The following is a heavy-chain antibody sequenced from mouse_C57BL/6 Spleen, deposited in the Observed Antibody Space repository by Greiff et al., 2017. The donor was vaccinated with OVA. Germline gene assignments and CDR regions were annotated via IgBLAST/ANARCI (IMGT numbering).Heavy chain of an antibody. J-gene: IGHJ2*01. V-gene: IGHV1-82*01. CDR3: ARRDGTDEGFDD. CDR1: GYAFSSSW. Sequence: QVQLQQSGPELVKPGASVKISCKASGYAFSSSWMNWVKQRPGKGLEWVGRIYPGDGDTNYNGKFKGKATLTADKSSSTAYMQLSSLTSEDSAVYCCARRDGTDEGFDDWGQGTTLAVSS. D-gene: IGHD4-1*01. CDR2: IYPGDGDT.